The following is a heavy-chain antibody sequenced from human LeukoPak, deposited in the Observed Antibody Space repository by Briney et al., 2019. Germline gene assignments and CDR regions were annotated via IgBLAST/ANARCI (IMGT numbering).Heavy chain of an antibody. CDR3: GRAPDS. CDR2: IYYSGKT. J-gene: IGHJ5*01. Sequence: SETLSLTCTVSGGSISSDSYYWGWIRQPPGKGLEWIASIYYSGKTFYNPSLKSRVIISIDASKTQFSLKLTSVTAADTAVYYSGRAPDSWGQGTLVTVSS. V-gene: IGHV4-39*01. CDR1: GGSISSDSYY.